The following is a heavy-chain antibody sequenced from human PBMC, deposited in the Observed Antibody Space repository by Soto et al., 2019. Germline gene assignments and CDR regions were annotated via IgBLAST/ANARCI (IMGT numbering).Heavy chain of an antibody. CDR1: GYTLTELS. J-gene: IGHJ6*02. CDR2: FDPEDGET. V-gene: IGHV1-24*01. CDR3: ATDLGTIFGVGSYYYGMDV. Sequence: QVQLVQSGAEVKKPGASVKVSCKVSGYTLTELSMHWVRQAPGKGLEWMGGFDPEDGETIYAQKFQGRVTMTEVTSTDTAYMELSSLRSEDTAVYYCATDLGTIFGVGSYYYGMDVWGQGTTVTVSS. D-gene: IGHD3-3*01.